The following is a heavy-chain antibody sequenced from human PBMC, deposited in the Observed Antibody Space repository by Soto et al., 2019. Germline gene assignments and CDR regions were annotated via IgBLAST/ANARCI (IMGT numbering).Heavy chain of an antibody. D-gene: IGHD6-13*01. CDR3: ANHLSSWYAQYFDY. CDR2: ISGSGGST. Sequence: PGGSLRLSCAASGFTFSSYAMSWVRQAPGKGLEWVSAISGSGGSTYYADSVKGRFTISRDNSKNTLYLQMNSLRAEDTAVYYCANHLSSWYAQYFDYWGQGTLVTVSS. J-gene: IGHJ4*02. CDR1: GFTFSSYA. V-gene: IGHV3-23*01.